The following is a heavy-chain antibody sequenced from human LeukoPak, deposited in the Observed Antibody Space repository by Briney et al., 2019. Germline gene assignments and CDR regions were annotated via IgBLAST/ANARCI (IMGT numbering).Heavy chain of an antibody. CDR2: ISSSSSYI. V-gene: IGHV3-21*01. D-gene: IGHD3-3*01. J-gene: IGHJ4*02. CDR1: GFTFSSYS. CDR3: AITIFGVVQPIPYY. Sequence: GGSLRLSCAASGFTFSSYSMNWVRQAPGKGLEWVSSISSSSSYIYYADSLKGRFAISRDNAKNSLYLQMNSLRAEDTAVYYCAITIFGVVQPIPYYWGQGTLVTVSS.